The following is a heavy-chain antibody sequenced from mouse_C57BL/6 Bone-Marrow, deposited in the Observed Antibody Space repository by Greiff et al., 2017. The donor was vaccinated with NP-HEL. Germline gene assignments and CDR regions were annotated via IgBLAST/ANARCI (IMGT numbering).Heavy chain of an antibody. V-gene: IGHV5-17*01. J-gene: IGHJ4*01. CDR1: GFTFSDYG. CDR3: AKIYGGYGDY. D-gene: IGHD2-3*01. CDR2: ISSGSSTI. Sequence: EVQLVESGGGLVKPGGSLKLSCAASGFTFSDYGMHWVRQAPEKGLEWVAYISSGSSTIYYADTVKGRFTISRDNAKNTLFLQMTSLRSEATAMYYCAKIYGGYGDYWGQGTSLTVSS.